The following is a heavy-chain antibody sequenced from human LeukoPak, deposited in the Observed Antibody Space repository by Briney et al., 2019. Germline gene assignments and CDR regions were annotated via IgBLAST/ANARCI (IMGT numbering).Heavy chain of an antibody. CDR1: GFTFSSYA. CDR2: ISSSSSYI. J-gene: IGHJ3*02. Sequence: GGSLRLSCAASGFTFSSYAVSWVRQAPGKGLEWVSSISSSSSYIYYADSVKGRFTISRDNAKNSLYLQMNSLRAEDTAVYYCASPMVVTSGAFDIWGQGTMVTVSS. V-gene: IGHV3-21*01. CDR3: ASPMVVTSGAFDI. D-gene: IGHD4/OR15-4a*01.